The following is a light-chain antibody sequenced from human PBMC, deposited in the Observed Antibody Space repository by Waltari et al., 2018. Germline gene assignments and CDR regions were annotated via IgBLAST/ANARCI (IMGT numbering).Light chain of an antibody. Sequence: QSVLTQPRSASGTPGQRVTLSCSGSSSNIGSHSVHWYQQLPGSTPKLLIYRDEQRPSGVPDRFSGSKSATSASLAISGLRSDDEAEYYCAAWDDSLSVVLFGGGTKLTVL. CDR1: SSNIGSHS. J-gene: IGLJ2*01. V-gene: IGLV1-47*01. CDR3: AAWDDSLSVVL. CDR2: RDE.